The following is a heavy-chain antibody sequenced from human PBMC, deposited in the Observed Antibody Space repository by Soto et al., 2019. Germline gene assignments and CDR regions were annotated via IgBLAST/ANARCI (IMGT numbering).Heavy chain of an antibody. CDR2: IYYSGST. CDR1: GGSISSYY. CDR3: AREIMHGDGVYLFGNCYDNGYDV. V-gene: IGHV4-59*01. D-gene: IGHD2-15*01. J-gene: IGHJ6*02. Sequence: QVQLQESGPGLVKPSETLSLTCTVSGGSISSYYWSWIRQPPGKGLEWIGYIYYSGSTDYNPSLKSRVPISEDTSKNQFSLLISSVTAEDTAEYYGAREIMHGDGVYLFGNCYDNGYDVWGQGTTVTVSS.